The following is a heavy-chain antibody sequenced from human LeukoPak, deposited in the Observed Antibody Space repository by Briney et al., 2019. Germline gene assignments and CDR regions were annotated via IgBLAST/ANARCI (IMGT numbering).Heavy chain of an antibody. J-gene: IGHJ4*02. Sequence: PGGSLRLSCAASGFTFDSYSMSWVRQAPGKGLEWVSYITSGSSTIYYPDSVKGRFTISRDNAKNSLYLQMNSLRAEDTAVYYCARPLREGGYFYFDYWGQGTLVTVSS. CDR2: ITSGSSTI. V-gene: IGHV3-48*04. CDR3: ARPLREGGYFYFDY. D-gene: IGHD3-22*01. CDR1: GFTFDSYS.